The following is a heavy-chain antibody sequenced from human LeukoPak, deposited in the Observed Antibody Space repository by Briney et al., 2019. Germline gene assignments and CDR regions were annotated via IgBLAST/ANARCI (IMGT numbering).Heavy chain of an antibody. J-gene: IGHJ4*02. Sequence: GGSLRLSCAASGFTFSTYAMSWVRQAPGKGLGWVSAISSSGGRTKYADSVKGRFTISRDNSKNTLYLQMNSLRAEDTAIYYCAKGGANTMPPSLFDYWGQGTLVTVSS. V-gene: IGHV3-23*01. CDR2: ISSSGGRT. D-gene: IGHD2-2*01. CDR1: GFTFSTYA. CDR3: AKGGANTMPPSLFDY.